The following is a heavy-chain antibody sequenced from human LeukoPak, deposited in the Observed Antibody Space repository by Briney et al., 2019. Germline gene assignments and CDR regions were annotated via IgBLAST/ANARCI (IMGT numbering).Heavy chain of an antibody. CDR1: GDSISYYY. CDR2: ISYSGNT. V-gene: IGHV4-59*01. J-gene: IGHJ4*02. D-gene: IGHD5-18*01. Sequence: SETLSLTCTVSGDSISYYYWSWIRQPPGKGLEWIGQISYSGNTNYNPSLKSRVTISVDTSKNQFSLKLSSVTAADTAVYYCARVRGYSYDSSDFDYWGQGTLVTVSS. CDR3: ARVRGYSYDSSDFDY.